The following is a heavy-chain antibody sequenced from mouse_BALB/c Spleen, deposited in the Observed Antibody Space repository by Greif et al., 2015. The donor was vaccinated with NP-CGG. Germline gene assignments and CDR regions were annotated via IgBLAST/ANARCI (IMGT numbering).Heavy chain of an antibody. D-gene: IGHD2-4*01. CDR2: INPSTGYT. Sequence: VQVVESGAELAKPGASVKMSCKASGYTFTSYWMHWVKQRPGQGLEWIGYINPSTGYTGYNQKFKDKATLTADKSSSTAYMQLSSLTSEDSAVYYCARDYDYWYFDVWGAGTTVTVSS. CDR3: ARDYDYWYFDV. CDR1: GYTFTSYW. V-gene: IGHV1-7*01. J-gene: IGHJ1*01.